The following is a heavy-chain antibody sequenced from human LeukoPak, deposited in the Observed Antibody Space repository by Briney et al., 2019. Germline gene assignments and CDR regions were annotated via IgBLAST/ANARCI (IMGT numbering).Heavy chain of an antibody. CDR3: ARARNSSSWYQSTQFDP. J-gene: IGHJ5*02. CDR2: INHSGST. CDR1: GGSFSGYY. Sequence: PSETLSLTCAVYGGSFSGYYWSWIRQPPGKGLEWIGEINHSGSTNYNPSLKSRVTISVDTSKNQFSLKLSSVTAADTAVYYCARARNSSSWYQSTQFDPWGQGTLVTVSS. D-gene: IGHD6-13*01. V-gene: IGHV4-34*01.